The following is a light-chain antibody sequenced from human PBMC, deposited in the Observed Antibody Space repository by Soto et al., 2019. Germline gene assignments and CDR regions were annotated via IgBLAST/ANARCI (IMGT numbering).Light chain of an antibody. CDR2: AAS. CDR1: QSISSW. V-gene: IGKV1-5*01. J-gene: IGKJ1*01. Sequence: DIQMTQSPSTLSASVGDRVTITCRASQSISSWLAWYQQKPGKAPKLLIYAASSLQSGVPSRFSGSGSGTEFTLTISSLQADDFATYYCQQYSSYWTFGQGTKVDIK. CDR3: QQYSSYWT.